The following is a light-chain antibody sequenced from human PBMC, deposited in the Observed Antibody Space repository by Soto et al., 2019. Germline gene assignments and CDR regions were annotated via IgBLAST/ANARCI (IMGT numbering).Light chain of an antibody. CDR1: QSVGISY. CDR3: QQYGSSPIT. Sequence: VVLTQSPGTLSLSPGEGATLSCSASQSVGISYIAWYQHKPGQAPRLLIYGASSRAAGIPDRFSGSGSGTDFTLTISRLEPEDFAVYYCQQYGSSPITFGQGTRLEIK. CDR2: GAS. J-gene: IGKJ5*01. V-gene: IGKV3-20*01.